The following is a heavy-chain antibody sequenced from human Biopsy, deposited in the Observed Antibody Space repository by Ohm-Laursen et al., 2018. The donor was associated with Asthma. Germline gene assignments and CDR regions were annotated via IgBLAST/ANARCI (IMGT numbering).Heavy chain of an antibody. CDR3: ARKAGSCISRTCYSLDF. CDR2: ITPVFGTT. Sequence: SVKVSCKSFGGTFNTYVIGWVRQAPGQGLEWMGGITPVFGTTTYPQKFQDRVTITADDSTSTVYMELSSLRSEDSAVYYCARKAGSCISRTCYSLDFWGQGTLVTVSS. V-gene: IGHV1-69*13. D-gene: IGHD2-2*01. CDR1: GGTFNTYV. J-gene: IGHJ4*02.